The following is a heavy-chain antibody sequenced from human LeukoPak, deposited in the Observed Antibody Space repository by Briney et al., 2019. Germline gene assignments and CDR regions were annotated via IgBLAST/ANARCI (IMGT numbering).Heavy chain of an antibody. V-gene: IGHV3-74*01. CDR1: GFTFSSYV. CDR3: VRNLDFWGDSEDY. Sequence: GGSLRLSCAASGFTFSSYVMHWVRQAPGKGLVWVSRINSDGSTTTYADSVKGRFTISRDNAQNTLYLQMNSLRAEDTAVYYCVRNLDFWGDSEDYWGQGTLVTVSS. D-gene: IGHD3-3*01. CDR2: INSDGSTT. J-gene: IGHJ4*02.